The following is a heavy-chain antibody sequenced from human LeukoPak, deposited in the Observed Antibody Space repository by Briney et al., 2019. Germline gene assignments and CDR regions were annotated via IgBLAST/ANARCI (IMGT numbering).Heavy chain of an antibody. J-gene: IGHJ1*01. Sequence: PGGSLRLSCADSGFTFSSYAMSWVRQAPGKGLEWVSAISGSGGSTYYADSVKGRFTISRDNSENTLYLQMNSLRAEDTAVYYCAKDVVVVAGTGYFQHWGQGTLVTVSS. CDR3: AKDVVVVAGTGYFQH. CDR2: ISGSGGST. V-gene: IGHV3-23*01. CDR1: GFTFSSYA. D-gene: IGHD6-19*01.